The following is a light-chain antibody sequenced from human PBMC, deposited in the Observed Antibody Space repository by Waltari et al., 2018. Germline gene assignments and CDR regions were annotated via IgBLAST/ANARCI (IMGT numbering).Light chain of an antibody. V-gene: IGLV3-19*01. CDR1: SLRTSY. CDR2: GKD. CDR3: SSRNGRANQVV. Sequence: SSALTKDPAVSVPLGQTVRFTCQGDSLRTSYASWYQLKPGQAPVLVIYGKDKRPSGIPDRISGYSSGTTSSLTITGAQAEDEADYYCSSRNGRANQVVFAGGTKVTVL. J-gene: IGLJ3*02.